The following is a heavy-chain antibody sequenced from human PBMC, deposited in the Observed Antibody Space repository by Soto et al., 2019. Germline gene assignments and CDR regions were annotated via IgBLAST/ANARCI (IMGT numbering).Heavy chain of an antibody. CDR3: ARVWSSGSFDY. Sequence: QVQLQQWGAGLLKPSETLSLTCAVYGGSFSGYYWSWIRQPPGKGLEWIGEINHSGSTNYNPSLKSRGTISVDTSKNPFSLKLSCVTAADTAVYYWARVWSSGSFDYWGQGTLVTVSS. D-gene: IGHD3-16*01. J-gene: IGHJ4*02. CDR2: INHSGST. CDR1: GGSFSGYY. V-gene: IGHV4-34*01.